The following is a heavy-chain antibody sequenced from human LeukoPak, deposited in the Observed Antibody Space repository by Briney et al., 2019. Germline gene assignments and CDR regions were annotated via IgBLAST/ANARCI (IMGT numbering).Heavy chain of an antibody. V-gene: IGHV3-7*01. CDR1: GFTFSSSW. CDR3: ARDAYYDFLLSGLGY. D-gene: IGHD3-3*01. Sequence: GGSLRLSCAASGFTFSSSWMSWVRQAPGKGLEWVANIREDGGEKHSADSVKGRFTISRDNAKNSLYLQMNSLRAEDTAVYYCARDAYYDFLLSGLGYWGQGTLVTVSS. J-gene: IGHJ4*02. CDR2: IREDGGEK.